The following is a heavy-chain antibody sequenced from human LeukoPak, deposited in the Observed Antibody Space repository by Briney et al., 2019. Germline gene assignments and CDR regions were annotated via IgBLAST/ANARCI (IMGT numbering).Heavy chain of an antibody. CDR3: ARGARGYYYYYGMDV. D-gene: IGHD3-10*01. CDR1: GGSISSGSYY. J-gene: IGHJ6*02. Sequence: SETLSLTCTVSGGSISSGSYYWSWIRQPAGKGLEWIGRIYTSGSTNYNPSLKSRVTISVDTSKNQFSLKLSSVTAADTAVYYCARGARGYYYYYGMDVWGQGTTVTVSS. CDR2: IYTSGST. V-gene: IGHV4-61*02.